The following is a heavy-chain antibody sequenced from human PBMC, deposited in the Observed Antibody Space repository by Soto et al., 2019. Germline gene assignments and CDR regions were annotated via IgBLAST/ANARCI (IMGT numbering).Heavy chain of an antibody. D-gene: IGHD5-18*01. J-gene: IGHJ4*02. CDR2: IWYDGSNK. V-gene: IGHV3-33*01. Sequence: GGSLRLSCAASGFTFSSYGMHWVRQAPGKGLEWVAVIWYDGSNKYYADSVKGRFTISRDNSKNTLYLQMNSLRAEDTAVYYCARDGPGYSYGYGGGDYWGQGTLVTVSS. CDR3: ARDGPGYSYGYGGGDY. CDR1: GFTFSSYG.